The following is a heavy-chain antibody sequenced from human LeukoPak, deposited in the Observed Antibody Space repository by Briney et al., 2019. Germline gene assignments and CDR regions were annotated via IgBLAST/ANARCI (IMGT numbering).Heavy chain of an antibody. Sequence: GGSLRLSCAASGFTFSSYSMNWVRQAPGKGLEWVSSISSSSSTIYYADSVKGRFTISRDNAKNSLYLQMNSLRAEDTAVYYCARGHSYGYTHAFDIWGQGTMVTVSS. V-gene: IGHV3-48*04. J-gene: IGHJ3*02. CDR3: ARGHSYGYTHAFDI. CDR1: GFTFSSYS. D-gene: IGHD5-18*01. CDR2: ISSSSSTI.